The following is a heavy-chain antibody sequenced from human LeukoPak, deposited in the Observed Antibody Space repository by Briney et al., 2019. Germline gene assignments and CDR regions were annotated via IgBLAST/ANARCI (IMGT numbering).Heavy chain of an antibody. CDR3: ARDDSNGGIDY. Sequence: GGSLRLSCAVSGFSVSDNYMSWVHQAPGEGLEWVSVIYTGGRTYYGDSVKGRFTISRHNSKNTLYLQMNSLTDEDTAVYYCARDDSNGGIDYWGQGTLVSVSS. CDR1: GFSVSDNY. D-gene: IGHD4-11*01. V-gene: IGHV3-53*04. CDR2: IYTGGRT. J-gene: IGHJ4*02.